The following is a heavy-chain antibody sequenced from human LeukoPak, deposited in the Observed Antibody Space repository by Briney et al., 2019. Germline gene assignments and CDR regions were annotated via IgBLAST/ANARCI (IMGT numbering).Heavy chain of an antibody. CDR1: GGSISSSSYY. J-gene: IGHJ6*03. D-gene: IGHD6-6*01. V-gene: IGHV4-39*07. CDR3: ARWYVEYSSSSRYYYYYMDV. CDR2: INHSGST. Sequence: PSETLSLTCTVSGGSISSSSYYWGWIRQPPGKGLEWIGEINHSGSTNYNPSLKSRVTISVDTSKNQFSLKLSSVTAADTAVYYCARWYVEYSSSSRYYYYYMDVWGKGTTVTVSS.